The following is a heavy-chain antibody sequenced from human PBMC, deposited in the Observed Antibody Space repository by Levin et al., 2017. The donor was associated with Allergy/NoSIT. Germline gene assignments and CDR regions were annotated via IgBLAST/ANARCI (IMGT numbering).Heavy chain of an antibody. CDR3: ARDGAFWSGYYTDDVVDYYYYGMDV. V-gene: IGHV3-21*01. Sequence: GGSLRLSCAASGFTFSSYSMNWVRQAPGKGLEWVSSISSSSSYIYYADSVKGRFTISRDNAKNSLYLQMNSLRAEDTAVYYCARDGAFWSGYYTDDVVDYYYYGMDVWGQGTTVTVSS. D-gene: IGHD3-3*01. CDR1: GFTFSSYS. CDR2: ISSSSSYI. J-gene: IGHJ6*02.